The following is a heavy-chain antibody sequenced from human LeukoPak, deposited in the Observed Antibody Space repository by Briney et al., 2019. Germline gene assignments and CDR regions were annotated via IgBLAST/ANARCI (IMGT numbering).Heavy chain of an antibody. CDR3: AKDRVVRGVSPFDY. CDR1: GFTFSSYG. D-gene: IGHD3-10*01. V-gene: IGHV3-30*18. Sequence: GGSLRLSCAASGFTFSSYGMHWVRQASGKGLEWVAGTSHDGSNQNYADSVKGRFTISRDNSKNTVYLQMNSLRAEDTAVYYCAKDRVVRGVSPFDYWGQGTLVTVSS. J-gene: IGHJ4*02. CDR2: TSHDGSNQ.